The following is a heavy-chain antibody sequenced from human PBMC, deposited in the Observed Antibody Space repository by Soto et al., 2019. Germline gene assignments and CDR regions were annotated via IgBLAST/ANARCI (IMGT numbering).Heavy chain of an antibody. CDR3: AKAMRRVVVIIAYFDY. J-gene: IGHJ4*02. D-gene: IGHD3-22*01. CDR2: TSYDGATQ. Sequence: GSLRLSCAASGFTFSNYGMHWVRQAPGKGLEWVAVTSYDGATQNYADSVKGRFTISRDNSNNMVYLQMNSLRAEDTAVYYCAKAMRRVVVIIAYFDYWGPGTLVTVSS. CDR1: GFTFSNYG. V-gene: IGHV3-30*18.